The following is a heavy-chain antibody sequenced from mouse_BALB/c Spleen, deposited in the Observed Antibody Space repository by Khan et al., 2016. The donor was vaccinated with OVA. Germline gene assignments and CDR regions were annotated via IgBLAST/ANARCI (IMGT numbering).Heavy chain of an antibody. CDR2: INPTSGYT. J-gene: IGHJ2*01. Sequence: VQLVESGAALAKPGASVKMSCKASGYTFSTYWMHWVKQRPGQGLEWIGYINPTSGYTDYNEKFKDKATLSADKSSSTAYMQLSRLTSEDSAVYYCTRDGIDYWGQGTTLTVSS. CDR3: TRDGIDY. D-gene: IGHD2-3*01. V-gene: IGHV1-7*01. CDR1: GYTFSTYW.